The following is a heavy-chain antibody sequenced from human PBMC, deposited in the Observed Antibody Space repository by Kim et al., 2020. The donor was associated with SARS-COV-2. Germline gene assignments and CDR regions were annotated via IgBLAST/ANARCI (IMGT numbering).Heavy chain of an antibody. CDR3: ARFRASSGYYPGGY. Sequence: GGSLRLSCAASGFNFGSFWMHWVRQAPGKGLMWVSRINSDGSNTVYADSVKGRFTISRDNARNALYLQMNSLRAEDTAMYYCARFRASSGYYPGGYWGPG. CDR1: GFNFGSFW. CDR2: INSDGSNT. J-gene: IGHJ4*02. D-gene: IGHD3-22*01. V-gene: IGHV3-74*01.